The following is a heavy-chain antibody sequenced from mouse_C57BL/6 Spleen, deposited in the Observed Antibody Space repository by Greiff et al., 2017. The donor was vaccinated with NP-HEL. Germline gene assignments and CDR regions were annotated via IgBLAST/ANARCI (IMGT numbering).Heavy chain of an antibody. V-gene: IGHV1-72*01. CDR2: IDPSRGGT. CDR3: SRSATTGVYWYFDV. D-gene: IGHD1-1*01. Sequence: QVQLQQPGAELVKPGASVKLSCKASGYTFTSYWMHWVKQRPGRGLEWIGRIDPSRGGTKSNEKFKSKATLTVDKPSSTAYMQHSSLTSEDSAVYYGSRSATTGVYWYFDVWGTGTTVTVSS. CDR1: GYTFTSYW. J-gene: IGHJ1*03.